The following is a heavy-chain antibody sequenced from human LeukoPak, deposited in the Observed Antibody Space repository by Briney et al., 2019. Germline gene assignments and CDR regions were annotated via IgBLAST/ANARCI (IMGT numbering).Heavy chain of an antibody. Sequence: PSQILSLTCTVSGGSISSGSFYWSWIRHPAGKGLEWIGRIYTSGSTNYNPSLKSRVTISVDTSKNQFSLKLSSVTAADTAVYYCASTRDIVVVVAATEFDYWGQGTLVTVSS. CDR3: ASTRDIVVVVAATEFDY. V-gene: IGHV4-61*02. CDR1: GGSISSGSFY. CDR2: IYTSGST. J-gene: IGHJ4*02. D-gene: IGHD2-15*01.